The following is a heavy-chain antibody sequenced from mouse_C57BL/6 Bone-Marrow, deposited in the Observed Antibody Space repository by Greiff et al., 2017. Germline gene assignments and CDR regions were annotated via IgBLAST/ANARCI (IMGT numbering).Heavy chain of an antibody. V-gene: IGHV1-74*01. CDR2: IHPSDSDT. CDR3: AMGATRYYAMDY. Sequence: QVQLQQPGAELVKPGASVKVSCKASGYTFTSYWMHWVKQRPGQGLEWIGRIHPSDSDTNYNQKFKGKATLTVDKSSSTAYMPLSSLTSEDSAVYYCAMGATRYYAMDYWGQGTSVTVSS. CDR1: GYTFTSYW. J-gene: IGHJ4*01.